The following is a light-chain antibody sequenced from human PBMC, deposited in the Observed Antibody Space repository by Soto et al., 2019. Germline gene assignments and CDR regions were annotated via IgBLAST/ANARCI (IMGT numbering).Light chain of an antibody. Sequence: QSALTQPASVSRSPGQSITISCTGTSRDIGNYDFVSWYQQHPGKAPRLMIYEVNNRPSGVSTRFSGSKSGNTASLTISGLQAEDEADYYCSSYTTRSTVVFGGGTKPTVL. CDR2: EVN. CDR1: SRDIGNYDF. J-gene: IGLJ2*01. V-gene: IGLV2-14*01. CDR3: SSYTTRSTVV.